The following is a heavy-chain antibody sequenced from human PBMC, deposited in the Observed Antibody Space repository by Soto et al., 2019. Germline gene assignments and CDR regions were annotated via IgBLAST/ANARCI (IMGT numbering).Heavy chain of an antibody. CDR2: IIPIFGTA. D-gene: IGHD5-12*01. Sequence: SVKVSCKASGGTFSSYAISWVRQAPGQGLEWMGGIIPIFGTANYAQKFQGRVTITADESTSTAYMELSSLRSEDTAVYYCARAAGRDGYNYYYYGMDVWGQGATVTVSS. J-gene: IGHJ6*02. CDR1: GGTFSSYA. V-gene: IGHV1-69*13. CDR3: ARAAGRDGYNYYYYGMDV.